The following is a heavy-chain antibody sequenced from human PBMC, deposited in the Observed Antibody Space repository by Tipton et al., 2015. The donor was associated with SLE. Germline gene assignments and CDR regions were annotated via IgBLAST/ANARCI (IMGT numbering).Heavy chain of an antibody. CDR1: GGSISSSSYY. D-gene: IGHD6-25*01. V-gene: IGHV4-39*07. CDR2: IDYSGST. CDR3: ARRGGDAFDI. J-gene: IGHJ3*02. Sequence: TLSLTCSVSGGSISSSSYYRGWIRQPPGKGLEWIGSIDYSGSTYYNPSLKSRVTISVDTSKNQFSLKLSSVTAADTAVYYCARRGGDAFDIWGQGTMVTVSS.